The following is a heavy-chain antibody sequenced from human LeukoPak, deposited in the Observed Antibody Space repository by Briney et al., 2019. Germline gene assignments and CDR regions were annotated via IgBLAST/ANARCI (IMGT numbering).Heavy chain of an antibody. Sequence: GGSLRLSCAASGFTFSSYAMSWVRQAPGKGLEWVSAISGSGGSTYYADSVKGRFTISRDNSKNTLYLQMNSLRAEDTAVYYCAKDSPAYYYDSSGYYYFDYWGQGTLVTVSS. CDR2: ISGSGGST. CDR1: GFTFSSYA. J-gene: IGHJ4*02. CDR3: AKDSPAYYYDSSGYYYFDY. V-gene: IGHV3-23*01. D-gene: IGHD3-22*01.